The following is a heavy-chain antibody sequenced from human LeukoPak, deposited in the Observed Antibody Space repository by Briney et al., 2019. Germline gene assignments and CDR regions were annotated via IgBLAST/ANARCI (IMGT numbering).Heavy chain of an antibody. CDR1: GFTFSSYA. CDR3: AKATWDEECIFVH. J-gene: IGHJ4*02. CDR2: ISGSGGRT. Sequence: GGSLPRSCAASGFTFSSYAMGWVRQAPGKGLEWVSAISGSGGRTYYADSVKGRFTISRDNSKNTLYLQMNSLRAEDTAVYYCAKATWDEECIFVHWGRKTLVTVSS. V-gene: IGHV3-23*01. D-gene: IGHD3-3*01.